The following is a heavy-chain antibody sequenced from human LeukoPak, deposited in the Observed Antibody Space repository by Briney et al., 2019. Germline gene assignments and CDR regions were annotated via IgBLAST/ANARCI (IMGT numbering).Heavy chain of an antibody. J-gene: IGHJ5*02. CDR1: GGTFSSYA. D-gene: IGHD6-13*01. Sequence: ASVKVSCKASGGTFSSYAISWVRQAPGQGLEWMGWISAYNGNTNYAQKLQGRVTMTTDTSTSTAYMELRSLRSDDTAVYYCARGESSSWYSLANWFDPWGQGTLVTVSS. CDR2: ISAYNGNT. CDR3: ARGESSSWYSLANWFDP. V-gene: IGHV1-18*01.